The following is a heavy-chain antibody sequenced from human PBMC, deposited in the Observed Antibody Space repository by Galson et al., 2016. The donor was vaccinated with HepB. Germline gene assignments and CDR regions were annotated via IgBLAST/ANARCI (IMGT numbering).Heavy chain of an antibody. V-gene: IGHV3-7*01. CDR2: INKDGSDK. CDR1: GFTFGGYW. D-gene: IGHD3-3*01. J-gene: IGHJ5*02. CDR3: ARDFLFAHDL. Sequence: SLRLSCAASGFTFGGYWMTWVRQTTGKGLEWVANINKDGSDKTYVDSVTGRFTISRDNAKNSLFLQMNSLSAEDTAIYYCARDFLFAHDLWGPGTLVTVSS.